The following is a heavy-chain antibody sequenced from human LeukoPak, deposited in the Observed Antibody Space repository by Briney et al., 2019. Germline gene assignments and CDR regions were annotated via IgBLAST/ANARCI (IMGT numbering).Heavy chain of an antibody. Sequence: PGGSLRLSCAASGFTFSDYYMSWIRQAPGKGLEWVSYIGGRGRTILYADSVKGRFPISRDNAKNSLYLQMNSLRAEATAVYYCASGSSGWFPSSYYYDSSGYYYLDYWGQGTLVTVSS. CDR2: IGGRGRTI. CDR3: ASGSSGWFPSSYYYDSSGYYYLDY. CDR1: GFTFSDYY. D-gene: IGHD3-22*01. J-gene: IGHJ4*02. V-gene: IGHV3-11*01.